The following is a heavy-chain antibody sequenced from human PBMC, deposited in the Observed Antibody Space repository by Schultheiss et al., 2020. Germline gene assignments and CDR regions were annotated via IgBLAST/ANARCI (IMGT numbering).Heavy chain of an antibody. D-gene: IGHD4-17*01. CDR1: GGSISSYY. V-gene: IGHV4-59*12. CDR3: ARGRNGDYGYYYYGMDV. CDR2: IYYSGST. J-gene: IGHJ6*02. Sequence: LETLSLTCTVSGGSISSYYWSWIRQPPGKGLEWIGYIYYSGSTNYNPSLKSRVTISVDTSKNQFSLKLSSVTAADTAVYYCARGRNGDYGYYYYGMDVWGQGTTVTVSS.